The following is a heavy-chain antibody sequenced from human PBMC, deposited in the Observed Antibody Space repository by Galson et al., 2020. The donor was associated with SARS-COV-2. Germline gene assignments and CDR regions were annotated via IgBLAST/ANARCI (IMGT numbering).Heavy chain of an antibody. Sequence: QAGGSLRLSCAASGFTFSAYWMSWVRQTPGKGLEWVAIINQDASFQEYADSVKGRFTISRDNAENSLYLQMNGLRAEDTALYYCARFSSSFESYWGQGTQVTVSS. V-gene: IGHV3-7*01. J-gene: IGHJ4*02. CDR2: INQDASFQ. CDR1: GFTFSAYW. CDR3: ARFSSSFESY. D-gene: IGHD2-2*01.